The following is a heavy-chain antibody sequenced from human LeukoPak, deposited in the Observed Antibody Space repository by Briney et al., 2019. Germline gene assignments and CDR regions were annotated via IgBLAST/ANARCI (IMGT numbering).Heavy chain of an antibody. CDR2: ISWNSGSI. V-gene: IGHV3-9*01. Sequence: PGGSLRLSCAASGFTFDDYAMHWVRQAPGKGLEWVSGISWNSGSIGYADSVKGRFTISRDNAKNSLYLQMNSLRAEDTALYYCAKDTGYSSSWGYFQHWGQGTLATVSS. D-gene: IGHD6-13*01. J-gene: IGHJ1*01. CDR1: GFTFDDYA. CDR3: AKDTGYSSSWGYFQH.